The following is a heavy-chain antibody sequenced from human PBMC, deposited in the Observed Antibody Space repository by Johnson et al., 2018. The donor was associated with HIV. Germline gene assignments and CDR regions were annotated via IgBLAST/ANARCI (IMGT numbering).Heavy chain of an antibody. D-gene: IGHD6-6*01. CDR2: IKQDGSEK. CDR1: GFTFSSYW. CDR3: ARDRGSSSPAHAFDI. Sequence: VQLVESGGGLVQAGGSLRLSCAASGFTFSSYWMSWVRQAPGKGLEWVANIKQDGSEKYYVDSVKGRFTISRDNSKNTLYLQMNSLRAEDTAVYYCARDRGSSSPAHAFDIWGQGTMVTVS. V-gene: IGHV3-7*03. J-gene: IGHJ3*02.